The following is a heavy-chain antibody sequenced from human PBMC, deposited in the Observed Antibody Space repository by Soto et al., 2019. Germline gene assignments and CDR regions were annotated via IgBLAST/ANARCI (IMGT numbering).Heavy chain of an antibody. Sequence: GASVKVSCKASGYTFTGYYMHWVRQAPGQGLEWMGWINPNSGGTNYAQKFQGRVTMTRDTSISTAYMELSRLRSDDTAVYYCARVKNYGSGRGGMDVWGQGTTVTVSS. CDR1: GYTFTGYY. CDR3: ARVKNYGSGRGGMDV. V-gene: IGHV1-2*02. CDR2: INPNSGGT. D-gene: IGHD3-10*01. J-gene: IGHJ6*02.